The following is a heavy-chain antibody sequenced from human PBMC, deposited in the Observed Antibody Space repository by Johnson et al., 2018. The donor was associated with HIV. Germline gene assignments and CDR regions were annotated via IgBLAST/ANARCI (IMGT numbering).Heavy chain of an antibody. CDR2: IYSGGST. CDR3: ARGYSYGFILS. CDR1: GFTVSSNY. Sequence: VQLVESGGGLVQPGGSLRLSCAASGFTVSSNYMSWVRQAPGKGLEWVSVIYSGGSTYYADSVKGRFTISRDDSKNTLYRQMNSLRAEDTAVYYCARGYSYGFILSWGQGTMVSVSS. J-gene: IGHJ3*01. D-gene: IGHD5-18*01. V-gene: IGHV3-66*01.